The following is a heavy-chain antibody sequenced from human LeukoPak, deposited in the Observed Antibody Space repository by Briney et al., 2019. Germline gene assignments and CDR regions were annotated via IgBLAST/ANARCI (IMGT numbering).Heavy chain of an antibody. CDR2: INHSGST. Sequence: PSETLSLTCAVYGGSFSGYYWSWIRQPPGKGLEWIGEINHSGSTNYNPSLRSRVTISVDTSKNQFSLKLSSVTAADTAVYYCARLLVWWFDPWGQGTLVTVSS. D-gene: IGHD3-10*01. CDR3: ARLLVWWFDP. CDR1: GGSFSGYY. J-gene: IGHJ5*02. V-gene: IGHV4-34*01.